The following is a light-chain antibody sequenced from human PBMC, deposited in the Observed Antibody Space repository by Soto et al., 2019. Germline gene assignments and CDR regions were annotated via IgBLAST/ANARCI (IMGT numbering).Light chain of an antibody. V-gene: IGKV1-12*01. CDR3: QQSFSSPLT. Sequence: DIQMTQSPSSVSASVGDRFTTTCRSSQAIDSWLAWYQQKPGEAPKLLIFTGSLLHSGVPPRFSGSGSGTDFTLTISSLQPEDFAIYYCQQSFSSPLTFGGGTKVDIK. CDR1: QAIDSW. CDR2: TGS. J-gene: IGKJ4*01.